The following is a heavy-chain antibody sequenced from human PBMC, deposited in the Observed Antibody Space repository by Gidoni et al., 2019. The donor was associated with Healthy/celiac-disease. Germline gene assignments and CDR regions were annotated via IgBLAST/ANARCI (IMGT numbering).Heavy chain of an antibody. D-gene: IGHD3-10*01. CDR2: ISAYNGNT. CDR1: GYTFTRYG. J-gene: IGHJ4*02. V-gene: IGHV1-18*01. CDR3: ARDLFMVRDY. Sequence: QVQLVQYGAEVKKPGDSVKVPCKSSGYTFTRYGISWVRQAPGQGLEWMGWISAYNGNTNYAQKLKGRVTMNTDTSTRTAYMELRSLRSDDTAVYYCARDLFMVRDYWGQGTLVTVSS.